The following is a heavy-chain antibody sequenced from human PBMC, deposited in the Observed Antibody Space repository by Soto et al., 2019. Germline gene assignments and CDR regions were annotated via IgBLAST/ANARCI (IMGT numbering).Heavy chain of an antibody. Sequence: SETLSLTCTVSGGSISSYYWSWVRQPPGKGLEWIGNIHYSGTTNYNPSLKSRVTISLDTSNNQFSLKLNSVTAADTAVYYCARQRGYHTHYYYSYMDVCGKGTTVTVSS. D-gene: IGHD5-12*01. J-gene: IGHJ6*03. CDR3: ARQRGYHTHYYYSYMDV. V-gene: IGHV4-59*08. CDR2: IHYSGTT. CDR1: GGSISSYY.